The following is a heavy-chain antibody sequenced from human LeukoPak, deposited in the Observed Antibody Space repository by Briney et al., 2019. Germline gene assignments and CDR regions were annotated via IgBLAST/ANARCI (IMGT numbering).Heavy chain of an antibody. V-gene: IGHV1-69*04. Sequence: ASVTVSFKASGGTFTIYAISWVRQAPGQGLEWMGRSIPILGIATNAQKSQGRVTINAEKSTSAAYMELSSLRSEDTAVYYCAGGLGVASTGYYYYGMDVWGQGTTVTVS. CDR3: AGGLGVASTGYYYYGMDV. CDR1: GGTFTIYA. J-gene: IGHJ6*02. D-gene: IGHD6-19*01. CDR2: SIPILGIA.